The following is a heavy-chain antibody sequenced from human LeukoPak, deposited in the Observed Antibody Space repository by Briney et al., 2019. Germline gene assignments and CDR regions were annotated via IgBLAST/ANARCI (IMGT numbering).Heavy chain of an antibody. Sequence: SETLSLTCTVSGGSINSYCWSWIRQPPGKGLEWIGYIYYSGSTNYNPSLKSRVTISVDTSRNQFSLKMSSVTAADTAVYYCARARDGHINNWFDPWGQGTLVTVSS. J-gene: IGHJ5*02. CDR1: GGSINSYC. CDR2: IYYSGST. V-gene: IGHV4-59*01. CDR3: ARARDGHINNWFDP. D-gene: IGHD5-24*01.